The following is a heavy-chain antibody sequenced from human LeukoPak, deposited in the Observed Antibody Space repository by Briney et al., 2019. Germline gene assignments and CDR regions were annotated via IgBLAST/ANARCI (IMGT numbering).Heavy chain of an antibody. V-gene: IGHV4-59*01. CDR3: ARHRGYGSGSYYYFDY. CDR2: IDHTGST. D-gene: IGHD3-10*01. CDR1: DDSITIYY. J-gene: IGHJ4*02. Sequence: SETLSLTCTVSDDSITIYYWTWIRQPPGKGLEWIGYIDHTGSTNYNPSLNSRVTISRDTSKNHFSLELSSVTAADTAVYFCARHRGYGSGSYYYFDYWGQGTLVTVSS.